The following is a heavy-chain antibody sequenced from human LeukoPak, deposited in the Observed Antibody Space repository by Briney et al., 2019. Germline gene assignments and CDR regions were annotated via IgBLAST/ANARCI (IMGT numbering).Heavy chain of an antibody. CDR1: GYTFTSYA. J-gene: IGHJ5*02. CDR2: INAGNGNT. D-gene: IGHD3-22*01. V-gene: IGHV1-3*01. Sequence: ALVKVSCKASGYTFTSYAMHWVRQAPGQRLEWMGWINAGNGNTKYSQKFQGRVTITRDTSASTAYMELSSLRSEDTAVYYCARVPYYYDSSGYLFDPWGQGTLVTVSS. CDR3: ARVPYYYDSSGYLFDP.